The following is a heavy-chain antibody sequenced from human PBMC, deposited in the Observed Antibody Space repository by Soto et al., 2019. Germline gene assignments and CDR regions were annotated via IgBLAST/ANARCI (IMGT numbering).Heavy chain of an antibody. D-gene: IGHD5-12*01. J-gene: IGHJ5*02. CDR3: ARSPEWLPPEWFDP. CDR1: GYTFTSYG. CDR2: ISAYNGST. Sequence: QVQLVQSGAAVKKPGASVKVSCKASGYTFTSYGISWVRQAPGQGLEWMGWISAYNGSTNYAQKLTGRVTMTTYPSTGTACMGLRSLRSDDTAVYYCARSPEWLPPEWFDPWGQGTLFTVSS. V-gene: IGHV1-18*01.